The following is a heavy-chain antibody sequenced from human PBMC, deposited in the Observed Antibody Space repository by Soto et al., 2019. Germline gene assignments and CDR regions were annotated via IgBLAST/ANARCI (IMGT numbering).Heavy chain of an antibody. V-gene: IGHV3-21*01. CDR3: ARDLYSSSARYFDY. CDR1: GFTFNSYS. D-gene: IGHD6-6*01. J-gene: IGHJ4*02. CDR2: ISSSSSYI. Sequence: PGGSMRLSCAASGFTFNSYSMNWVRQAPGKGLEWVSSISSSSSYIYYADSVEGRFTISRDNAKNSLYLQMNSLRAEDTAVYYCARDLYSSSARYFDYWGQGTLVTVSS.